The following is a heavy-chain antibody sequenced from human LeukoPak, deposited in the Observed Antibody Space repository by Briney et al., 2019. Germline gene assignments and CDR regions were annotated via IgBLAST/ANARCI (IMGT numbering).Heavy chain of an antibody. V-gene: IGHV4-31*03. CDR3: ARGLRDGYNIDY. CDR2: IYYSGST. J-gene: IGHJ4*02. Sequence: SQTLSLTCTVSGGSISSGGYYWSWIRQHPGKGLEWIGYIYYSGSTYYNPSPKSRVTISVDTSKNQFSLKLSSVTAADTAVYYCARGLRDGYNIDYWGQGTLVTVSS. D-gene: IGHD5-24*01. CDR1: GGSISSGGYY.